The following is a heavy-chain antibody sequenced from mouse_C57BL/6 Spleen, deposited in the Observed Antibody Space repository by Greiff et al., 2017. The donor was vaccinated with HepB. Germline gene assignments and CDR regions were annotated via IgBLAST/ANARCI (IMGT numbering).Heavy chain of an antibody. J-gene: IGHJ3*01. D-gene: IGHD2-10*02. Sequence: DVMLVESGEGLVKPGGSLKLSCAASGFTFSSYAMSWVRQTPEKRLEWVAYISSGGDYIYYADTVKGRFTISRDNARNTLYLQMSSLKSEDTAMYYCTRDGGGYGNYGFAYWGQGTLVTVSA. CDR3: TRDGGGYGNYGFAY. V-gene: IGHV5-9-1*02. CDR2: ISSGGDYI. CDR1: GFTFSSYA.